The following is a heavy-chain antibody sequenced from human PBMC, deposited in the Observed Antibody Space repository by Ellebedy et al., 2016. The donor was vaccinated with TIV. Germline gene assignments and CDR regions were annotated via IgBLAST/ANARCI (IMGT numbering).Heavy chain of an antibody. J-gene: IGHJ6*02. D-gene: IGHD3-10*01. V-gene: IGHV5-10-1*01. CDR3: ARRGYGSGSYYYGMDV. Sequence: GESLKISXKGSGYSFTSYWISWVRQMPGKGLEWMGRIDPSDSYTNYSPSFQGHVTISADKSISTAYLQWSSLKASDTAMYYCARRGYGSGSYYYGMDVWGQGTTVTVSS. CDR1: GYSFTSYW. CDR2: IDPSDSYT.